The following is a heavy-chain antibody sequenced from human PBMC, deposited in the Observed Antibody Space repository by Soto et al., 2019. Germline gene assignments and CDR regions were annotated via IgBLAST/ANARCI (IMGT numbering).Heavy chain of an antibody. CDR2: MNPNSGNT. J-gene: IGHJ6*03. Sequence: ASVKVSCKASGYTFTSYDINWVRQATGQGLEWMGWMNPNSGNTGYAQKFQGRVTMTRNTSISTAYMELSSLRSEDTAVYYCARVGYSYGDYYYYYMDVWGKGTTVTVSS. CDR3: ARVGYSYGDYYYYYMDV. D-gene: IGHD5-18*01. V-gene: IGHV1-8*01. CDR1: GYTFTSYD.